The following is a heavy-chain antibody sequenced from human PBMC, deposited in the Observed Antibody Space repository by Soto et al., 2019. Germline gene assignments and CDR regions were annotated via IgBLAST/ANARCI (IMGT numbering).Heavy chain of an antibody. J-gene: IGHJ6*02. V-gene: IGHV4-61*01. D-gene: IGHD6-13*01. CDR2: IFDAATG. CDR3: ARDRRGRADGFIYYYGMEV. CDR1: GESVGRGTNY. Sequence: QVQLQESGPGLMKPSGPLSLICSVSGESVGRGTNYWSWVRQAPGRGLEWIGYIFDAATGIYNPSFESRVSISLDAAKNHVSLKLTSVTAADTAIYYCARDRRGRADGFIYYYGMEVWGQGTSVTVSS.